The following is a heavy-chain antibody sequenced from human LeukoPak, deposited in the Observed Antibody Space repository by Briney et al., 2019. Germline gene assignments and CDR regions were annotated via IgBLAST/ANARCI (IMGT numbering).Heavy chain of an antibody. CDR3: ASGVSSLWFGESPD. Sequence: GASVKVSCKASGYTFTGYYMHWVRQAPGQGLEWMGWINPDSGGTIYAQKFQGRVTMTRNTSISTAYMELSSLRSEDTAVYYCASGVSSLWFGESPDWGQGTLVTVSS. CDR2: INPDSGGT. D-gene: IGHD3-10*01. V-gene: IGHV1-2*02. J-gene: IGHJ4*02. CDR1: GYTFTGYY.